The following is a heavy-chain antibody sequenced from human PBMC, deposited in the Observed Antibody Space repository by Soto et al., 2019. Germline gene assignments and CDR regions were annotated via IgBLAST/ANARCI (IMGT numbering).Heavy chain of an antibody. CDR1: AFTFRRYS. CDR3: VKDYDIVAALFYY. V-gene: IGHV3-21*01. Sequence: GGSLRHSCAASAFTFRRYSMNWVRPSPGKELEWVSSISSSSSYIYYADSVKGRFTITKDNAKKSLYLQMNSLRAAGQAAYYCVKDYDIVAALFYY. J-gene: IGHJ4*01. D-gene: IGHD5-12*01. CDR2: ISSSSSYI.